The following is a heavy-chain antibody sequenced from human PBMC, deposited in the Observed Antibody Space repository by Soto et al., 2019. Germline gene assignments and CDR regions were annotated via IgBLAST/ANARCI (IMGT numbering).Heavy chain of an antibody. J-gene: IGHJ4*02. V-gene: IGHV3-53*01. CDR2: IYSDGSI. Sequence: PGGSLRLSCAPSEFTVSNNYMNWVRQAPGKGLKWVSIIYSDGSIFYADSVKGRFTISRDNSRNTLYLQMNSLRAEDTAVYYCAKLLTSSWYYYDSSGYFDYWGQGTLVTVSS. CDR3: AKLLTSSWYYYDSSGYFDY. D-gene: IGHD3-22*01. CDR1: EFTVSNNY.